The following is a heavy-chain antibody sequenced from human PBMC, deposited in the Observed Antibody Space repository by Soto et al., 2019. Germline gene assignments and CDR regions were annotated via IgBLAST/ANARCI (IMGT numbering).Heavy chain of an antibody. V-gene: IGHV2-5*02. CDR2: IYWDDDK. D-gene: IGHD5-18*01. J-gene: IGHJ4*02. CDR3: AHSTDTIMALDY. Sequence: SGPTVVNPTQTLTLTCPLSGFSLSTRGVGVGWIRQPPGKALEWLALIYWDDDKRYSPFLKSRLTITKDTSKNQVVLTMTNMDPVDTATHYCAHSTDTIMALDYWGQGTLVTVSS. CDR1: GFSLSTRGVG.